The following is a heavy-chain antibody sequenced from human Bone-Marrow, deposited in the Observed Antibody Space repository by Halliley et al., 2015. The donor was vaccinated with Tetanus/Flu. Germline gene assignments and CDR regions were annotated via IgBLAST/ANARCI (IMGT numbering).Heavy chain of an antibody. V-gene: IGHV3-11*01. CDR1: GLTFSDDY. CDR2: IGYTGTTI. CDR3: ARAFGVNWFDP. D-gene: IGHD3-16*01. Sequence: SLRLSCAASGLTFSDDYMGWIRQAPGKGLEWLSYIGYTGTTIYYADSVKGRFTVSRDNAKNSLFLQMNSLRAEDTAVYYCARAFGVNWFDPWGQGTLVTVSS. J-gene: IGHJ5*02.